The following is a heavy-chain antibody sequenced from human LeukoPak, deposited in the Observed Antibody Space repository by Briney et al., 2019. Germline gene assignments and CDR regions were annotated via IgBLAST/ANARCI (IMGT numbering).Heavy chain of an antibody. D-gene: IGHD6-19*01. J-gene: IGHJ6*02. Sequence: SEALSLTCTVSGGSISSSSYYWGWIRQPPGKGLEWIGSIYYSGSTYYNPSLKSRVTISVDTSKNQFSLKLSSVTAADTAVYYCARDSSAAVGYSSGGPDYYYYGMDVWGQGTTVTVSS. CDR2: IYYSGST. CDR3: ARDSSAAVGYSSGGPDYYYYGMDV. V-gene: IGHV4-39*07. CDR1: GGSISSSSYY.